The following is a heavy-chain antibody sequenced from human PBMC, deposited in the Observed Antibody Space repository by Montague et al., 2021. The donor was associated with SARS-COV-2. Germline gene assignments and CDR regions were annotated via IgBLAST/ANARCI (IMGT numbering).Heavy chain of an antibody. D-gene: IGHD2-21*02. Sequence: SLRLSWAASGFTFRNYWMHWVRQVPGKGLVWVSRINSDGSDTNYADSVRGRSTMSRDNAKNTLSLEMHSLRVEDTAVYYCARTDGSGDLVYWGQGTLVTVSS. CDR2: INSDGSDT. J-gene: IGHJ4*02. CDR3: ARTDGSGDLVY. CDR1: GFTFRNYW. V-gene: IGHV3-74*01.